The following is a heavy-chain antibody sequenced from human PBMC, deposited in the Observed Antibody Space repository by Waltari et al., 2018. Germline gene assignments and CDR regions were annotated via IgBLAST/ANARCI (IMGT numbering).Heavy chain of an antibody. V-gene: IGHV3-74*01. D-gene: IGHD6-13*01. Sequence: EVQLVESGGGLVQPGGSLRLSCAASGFIFNNYWMHWVRQAPGKGLVSVSHNNTDGSITNYADSVKGRCTISRDNAKNTLFLQMNSLRAEDTAVYYCVMYSSSFLGDCWGQGTLVTVSS. CDR1: GFIFNNYW. J-gene: IGHJ4*02. CDR3: VMYSSSFLGDC. CDR2: NNTDGSIT.